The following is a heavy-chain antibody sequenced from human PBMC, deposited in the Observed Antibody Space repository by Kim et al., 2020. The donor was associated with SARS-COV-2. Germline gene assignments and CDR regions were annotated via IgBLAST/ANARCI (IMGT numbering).Heavy chain of an antibody. CDR2: ISSSSTYI. CDR3: ARLPRGPKKYYFDY. V-gene: IGHV3-11*03. J-gene: IGHJ4*02. Sequence: GGSLRLSCAASGFIFGDYYMTWIRQAPGKGLEWLSYISSSSTYINYADSVKGRFTVSRDNAKNSLYLQMSSLRTEDTAVYYCARLPRGPKKYYFDYWGQGTLVTVSS. CDR1: GFIFGDYY.